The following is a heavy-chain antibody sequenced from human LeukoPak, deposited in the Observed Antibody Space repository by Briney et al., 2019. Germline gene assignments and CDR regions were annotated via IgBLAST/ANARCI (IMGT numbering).Heavy chain of an antibody. Sequence: SETLSLTCPLSGGSISRDSFYWGWIRQPPGKGLEWIGSIYYSGNTYYNPSLKSRVTISVDTSKNQFSLTLSSVTAADAAVYYCARHKAPASYYYYYGLDVWGQGTTVSVSS. CDR3: ARHKAPASYYYYYGLDV. D-gene: IGHD6-6*01. CDR1: GGSISRDSFY. J-gene: IGHJ6*02. CDR2: IYYSGNT. V-gene: IGHV4-39*01.